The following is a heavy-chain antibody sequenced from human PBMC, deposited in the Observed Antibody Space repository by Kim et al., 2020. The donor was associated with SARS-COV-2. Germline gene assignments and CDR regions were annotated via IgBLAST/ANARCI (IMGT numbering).Heavy chain of an antibody. D-gene: IGHD4-17*01. CDR1: GYTFTGYY. CDR2: INPNSGGT. CDR3: AREWFRSSYGDYGGDY. V-gene: IGHV1-2*02. Sequence: ASVKVSCKASGYTFTGYYMHWVRQAPGQGLEWMGWINPNSGGTNYAQKFQGRVTMTRDTSISTAYMELSRLRSDDTAVYYCAREWFRSSYGDYGGDYWGQGTLVTVSS. J-gene: IGHJ4*02.